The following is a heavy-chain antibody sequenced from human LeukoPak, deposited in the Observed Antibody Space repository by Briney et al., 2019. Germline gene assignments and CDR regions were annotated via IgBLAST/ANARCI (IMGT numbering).Heavy chain of an antibody. CDR1: GGSISSYY. CDR3: AREYCSSTSCYNDY. D-gene: IGHD2-2*02. V-gene: IGHV4-59*01. J-gene: IGHJ4*02. CDR2: IYYSGST. Sequence: PSETLSLTCTVSGGSISSYYWSWIRQPPGKGLEWIGYIYYSGSTNYNPSLKSRVTISVDTSKNQFSLKLSSVTAADTAVYYCAREYCSSTSCYNDYWGQGTLVTVSS.